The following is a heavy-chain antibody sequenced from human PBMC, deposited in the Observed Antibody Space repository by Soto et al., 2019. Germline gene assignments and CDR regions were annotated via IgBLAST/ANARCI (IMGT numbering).Heavy chain of an antibody. CDR2: IHSSGST. CDR3: ARAQIYYYGMDV. CDR1: GDSISTDY. J-gene: IGHJ6*02. V-gene: IGHV4-59*08. Sequence: SETLSLTCTVSGDSISTDYWSWIRQPPGKGLEWIGYIHSSGSTHYNPSLQSRVTISLDTSKNQFSLKLSSVTAADTAVYYCARAQIYYYGMDVWGQGTTVTVSS.